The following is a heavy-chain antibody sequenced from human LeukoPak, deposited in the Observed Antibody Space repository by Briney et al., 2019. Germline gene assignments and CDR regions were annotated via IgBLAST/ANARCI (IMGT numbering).Heavy chain of an antibody. CDR3: AKPLGYCSNGVSGSCYFDY. CDR2: ISYDGSNK. Sequence: GRSLRLSCAASGFTLSSYGMHWVRQAPGKGLEWVSVISYDGSNKYYADSVKGRFTISRDNSKNTMYLQMNSLRVEDTAVYYCAKPLGYCSNGVSGSCYFDYWGQGTRVTV. D-gene: IGHD2-8*01. CDR1: GFTLSSYG. V-gene: IGHV3-30*18. J-gene: IGHJ4*02.